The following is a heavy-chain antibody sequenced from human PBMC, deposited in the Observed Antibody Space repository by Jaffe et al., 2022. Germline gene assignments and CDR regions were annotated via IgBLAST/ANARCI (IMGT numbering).Heavy chain of an antibody. Sequence: QVQLQESGPGLVKPSQTLSLTCTVSGGSISSGSYYWSWIRQPAGKGLEWIGRIYTSGSTNYNPSLKSRVTISVDTSKNQFSLKLSSVTAADTAVYYCARDHYYDSSGYWTQGAFDIWGQGTMVTVSS. CDR2: IYTSGST. CDR3: ARDHYYDSSGYWTQGAFDI. CDR1: GGSISSGSYY. V-gene: IGHV4-61*02. D-gene: IGHD3-22*01. J-gene: IGHJ3*02.